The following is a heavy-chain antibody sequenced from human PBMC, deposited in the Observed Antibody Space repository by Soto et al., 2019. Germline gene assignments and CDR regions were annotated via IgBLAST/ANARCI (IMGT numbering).Heavy chain of an antibody. Sequence: SETLSLTCAVYGGSFSGYYWSWIRQPPGKGLEWIGEINHSGSTNYNPSLKSRVTISVDTSKNQFSLKLSSVSAADTAVYYCARGIAAAGTRGYYGMDVWGQGTTVTVSS. CDR2: INHSGST. CDR1: GGSFSGYY. CDR3: ARGIAAAGTRGYYGMDV. J-gene: IGHJ6*02. V-gene: IGHV4-34*01. D-gene: IGHD6-13*01.